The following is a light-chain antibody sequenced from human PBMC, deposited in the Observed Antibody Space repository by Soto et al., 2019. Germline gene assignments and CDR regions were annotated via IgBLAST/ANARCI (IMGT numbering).Light chain of an antibody. V-gene: IGKV3-11*01. Sequence: EIVLTQSPATLSLSPGERATLSCRASQSVSSYLAWYQQKPGQAPRLLIYDASNRATGIPARFSGSGSGTDFTLIISSLEPEDFAFYYCQQRSNWLTFGGGTKVEIK. CDR3: QQRSNWLT. CDR2: DAS. J-gene: IGKJ4*01. CDR1: QSVSSY.